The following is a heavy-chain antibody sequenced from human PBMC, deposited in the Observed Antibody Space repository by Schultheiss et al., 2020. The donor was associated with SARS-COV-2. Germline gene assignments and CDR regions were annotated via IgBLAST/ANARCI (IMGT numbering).Heavy chain of an antibody. CDR2: IVSSGADI. J-gene: IGHJ6*02. V-gene: IGHV3-21*05. CDR3: ARDNSKGYYYYYGMDV. CDR1: GFTFSSYE. D-gene: IGHD5-18*01. Sequence: GGSLRLSCAASGFTFSSYEMNWVRQAPGKGLEWISYIVSSGADIRYADSVKGRFTVSRDNAKNSLYLQMNSLRDEDTAVYYCARDNSKGYYYYYGMDVWGQGTTVTVSS.